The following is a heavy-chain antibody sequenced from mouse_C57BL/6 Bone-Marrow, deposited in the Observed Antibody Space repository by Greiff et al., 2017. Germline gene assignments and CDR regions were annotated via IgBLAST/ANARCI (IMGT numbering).Heavy chain of an antibody. CDR1: GYTFTSYW. D-gene: IGHD4-1*01. CDR3: ASTGY. J-gene: IGHJ2*01. Sequence: QVQLQQPGAELVRPGTSVKLSCKASGYTFTSYWMHWVKQRPGQGLEWIGVIDPSDSYTNYNQKFKGKATLTVATSSSTAYMQLSSLTSEDSAVYYCASTGYWGQGTTLTVSS. V-gene: IGHV1-59*01. CDR2: IDPSDSYT.